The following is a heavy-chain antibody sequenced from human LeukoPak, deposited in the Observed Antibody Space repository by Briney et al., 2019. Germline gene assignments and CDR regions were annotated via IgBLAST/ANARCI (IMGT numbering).Heavy chain of an antibody. CDR2: IHYFGST. V-gene: IGHV4-59*08. J-gene: IGHJ4*02. CDR1: GGSISPYY. D-gene: IGHD1-20*01. Sequence: SETLSLTCTVSGGSISPYYWSWIRQPPGKGLQWIGYIHYFGSTNYNPSLMSRVTISIDTPKNQISLKLNSLTAADTAVYYCARHPYGDNSGMIDHWGQGTLVTVS. CDR3: ARHPYGDNSGMIDH.